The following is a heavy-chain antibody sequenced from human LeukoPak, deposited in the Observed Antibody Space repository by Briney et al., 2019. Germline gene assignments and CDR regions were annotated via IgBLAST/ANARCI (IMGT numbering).Heavy chain of an antibody. CDR2: VYYSGRA. V-gene: IGHV4-39*01. CDR3: ASHHVVSASPLWYFDL. CDR1: GGSISTTTYY. Sequence: PSETLSLTCTVSGGSISTTTYYWGWIRQPPGKGLEWIGTVYYSGRAYYNPSLQSRVTISVDTSKSQFSLKLDSVTAADTAVYYCASHHVVSASPLWYFDLWGRGTLVTVSS. D-gene: IGHD5/OR15-5a*01. J-gene: IGHJ2*01.